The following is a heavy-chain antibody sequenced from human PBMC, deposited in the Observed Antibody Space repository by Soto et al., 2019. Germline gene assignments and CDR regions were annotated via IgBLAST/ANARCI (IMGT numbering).Heavy chain of an antibody. CDR1: GFTFSSYA. CDR2: ISGSGAST. Sequence: GRSLRLSCAASGFTFSSYAVSWVRQAPGKGLEWVSAISGSGASTYYADSVKGRFTISRDNSKNTLYLQMNSLRAEDTAVYYCAKVRTSSWYAGMDVWGQGTTVTVSS. J-gene: IGHJ6*02. V-gene: IGHV3-23*01. D-gene: IGHD6-13*01. CDR3: AKVRTSSWYAGMDV.